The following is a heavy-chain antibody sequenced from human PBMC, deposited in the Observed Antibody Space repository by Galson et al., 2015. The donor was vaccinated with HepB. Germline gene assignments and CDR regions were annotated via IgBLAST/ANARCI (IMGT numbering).Heavy chain of an antibody. D-gene: IGHD6-19*01. V-gene: IGHV2-70*11. CDR3: AYSSGWTGAFDI. CDR1: GFSLSTSGMC. CDR2: IDWDDDE. Sequence: PALVKPTQTLTLTCTFSGFSLSTSGMCVSWIRQPPGKALEWLARIDWDDDEYYSTSLKTRLTISKDTSKNQVVLTMTNMDPVDTATYYCAYSSGWTGAFDIWGQGTMVTVSS. J-gene: IGHJ3*02.